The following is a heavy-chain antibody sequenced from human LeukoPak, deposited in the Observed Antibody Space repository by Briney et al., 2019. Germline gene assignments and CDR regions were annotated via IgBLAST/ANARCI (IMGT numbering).Heavy chain of an antibody. CDR1: GYTFTGYY. J-gene: IGHJ3*02. CDR2: INPSSGGT. Sequence: GASVKVSCKASGYTFTGYYMHWVRQAPGQGLEWMGWINPSSGGTNYAQKFQGRVTMTRDTSISTAYMELSRLRSDDTAVYYCARDKGTGDAFDTWGQGTMVTVSS. CDR3: ARDKGTGDAFDT. D-gene: IGHD1/OR15-1a*01. V-gene: IGHV1-2*02.